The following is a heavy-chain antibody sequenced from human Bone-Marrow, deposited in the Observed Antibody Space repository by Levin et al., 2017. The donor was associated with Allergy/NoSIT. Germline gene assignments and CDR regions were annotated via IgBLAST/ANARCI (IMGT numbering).Heavy chain of an antibody. CDR1: GGTFSSHG. V-gene: IGHV1-69*13. J-gene: IGHJ6*03. CDR2: IIPIFGPP. CDR3: ARLTGDCSGGACLSRYFYYYMDV. D-gene: IGHD2-15*01. Sequence: ASVKVSGKASGGTFSSHGIAWVRQAPGQGLEWMGGIIPIFGPPNYAQKFQGRVTISADESTNTAYMELSSLRSDDTAVFYCARLTGDCSGGACLSRYFYYYMDVWGKGTTVTVSS.